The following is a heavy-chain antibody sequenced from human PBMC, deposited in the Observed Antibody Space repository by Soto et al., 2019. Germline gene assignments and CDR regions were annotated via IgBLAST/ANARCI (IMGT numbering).Heavy chain of an antibody. CDR3: ARDLDNDSSGYLHEY. CDR1: GGTFSSFT. D-gene: IGHD3-22*01. J-gene: IGHJ4*02. CDR2: IIPVFGTP. Sequence: QEQLVQSGAEVKKPGSSVKVSCKASGGTFSSFTINWVRQAPGQGLEWMGGIIPVFGTPNYAQKFQGRVTITADESTSTAYMELSSLRSEDTAVYYCARDLDNDSSGYLHEYWGQGTLVTVSS. V-gene: IGHV1-69*01.